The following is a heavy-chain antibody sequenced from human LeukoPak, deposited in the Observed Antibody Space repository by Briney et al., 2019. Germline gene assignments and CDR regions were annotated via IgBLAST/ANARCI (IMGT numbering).Heavy chain of an antibody. V-gene: IGHV4-34*01. Sequence: SETLPLTCAVYGGSFSDHYWSWIRQPPGKGLEWIGEINHSGTTNYNPSLKSRVTISVDTSKNQFSLKLSSVTAADTAVYYCARLADYYYYYYMDVWGKGTTVTVSS. D-gene: IGHD2-21*01. J-gene: IGHJ6*03. CDR1: GGSFSDHY. CDR3: ARLADYYYYYYMDV. CDR2: INHSGTT.